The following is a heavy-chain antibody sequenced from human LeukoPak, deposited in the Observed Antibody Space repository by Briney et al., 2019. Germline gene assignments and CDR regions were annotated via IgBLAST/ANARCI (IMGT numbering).Heavy chain of an antibody. CDR3: AHSKRGGGYYINAFAV. CDR1: GASTSAYY. Sequence: SETLSLTCTVSGASTSAYYWSWIRQPPGKGLEWIGYSYSGGNANYNPSLKSRVTISIDTSENQFSLRLTPVTAADTAVYFCAHSKRGGGYYINAFAVWGQGALVTISS. V-gene: IGHV4-59*01. CDR2: SYSGGNA. J-gene: IGHJ3*01. D-gene: IGHD1-26*01.